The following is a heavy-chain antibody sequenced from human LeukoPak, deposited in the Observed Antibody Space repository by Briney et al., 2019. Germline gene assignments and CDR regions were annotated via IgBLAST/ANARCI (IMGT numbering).Heavy chain of an antibody. CDR3: ARESTVTTLGAFDI. CDR1: GFTFSSYE. V-gene: IGHV3-48*03. CDR2: ISSSGSTI. D-gene: IGHD4-17*01. J-gene: IGHJ3*02. Sequence: GGSLRLSCAASGFTFSSYEMNWVRQAPGKGLEWVSYISSSGSTIYYADSVKGRFTISRDNAKNSLYLQMNSLRAEDTAVYYCARESTVTTLGAFDIWGQGTMVTVSS.